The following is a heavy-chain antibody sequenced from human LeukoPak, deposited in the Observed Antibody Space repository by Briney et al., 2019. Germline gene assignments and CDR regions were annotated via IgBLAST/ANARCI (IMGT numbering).Heavy chain of an antibody. D-gene: IGHD4-11*01. CDR3: VRIDYSNAFDI. Sequence: ASVKVSCKASGGTFSSYAISWVRQAPGQGLEWMGGIIPIFGTANYAQKFQGRVTITTDESTSTAYMELSSLRSENTAVYYCVRIDYSNAFDIWGQGTMVTVSS. CDR1: GGTFSSYA. J-gene: IGHJ3*02. CDR2: IIPIFGTA. V-gene: IGHV1-69*05.